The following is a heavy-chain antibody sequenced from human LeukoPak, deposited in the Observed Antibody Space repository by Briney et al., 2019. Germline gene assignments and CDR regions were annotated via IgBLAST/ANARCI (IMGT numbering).Heavy chain of an antibody. CDR1: GFTFNRYN. Sequence: GGSLRLSCAASGFTFNRYNMNWVRRAPGKGLEWVSSISTSSSYIYYADSVRGRFTISRDNAKNSLYLQMNSLRAEDTAVYYCVRWGLGKGEAFDIWGRGTMVTVSS. J-gene: IGHJ3*02. CDR2: ISTSSSYI. CDR3: VRWGLGKGEAFDI. V-gene: IGHV3-21*01. D-gene: IGHD3-10*01.